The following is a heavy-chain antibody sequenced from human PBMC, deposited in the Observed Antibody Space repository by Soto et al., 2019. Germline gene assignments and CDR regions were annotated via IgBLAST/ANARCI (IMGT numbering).Heavy chain of an antibody. V-gene: IGHV1-18*01. Sequence: QVQLVQSGAEVKKPGASVKVSCKASGYTFTSYGISWVRQAPGQGLEWMGWISAYNGNTNYAQKLQGRVTMTTDTSTSTAYMELRSLRSDDTAVYYCARPYSSGWPYYYYYNMDVWGKGTTVTVSS. CDR3: ARPYSSGWPYYYYYNMDV. CDR2: ISAYNGNT. CDR1: GYTFTSYG. J-gene: IGHJ6*03. D-gene: IGHD6-19*01.